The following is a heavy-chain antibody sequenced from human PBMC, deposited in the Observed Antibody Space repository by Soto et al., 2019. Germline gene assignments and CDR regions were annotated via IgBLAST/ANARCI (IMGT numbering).Heavy chain of an antibody. Sequence: GGSLRLSCAASGFTFSSYAMSWVRQAPGKGLEWVSAISGSGGSTYYADSVKGRFTISRDDSKNTLYLQMNSLRAEDTAVYYCAKDQDGSGSPGDGFDPWGQGTLVTVSS. J-gene: IGHJ5*02. CDR3: AKDQDGSGSPGDGFDP. V-gene: IGHV3-23*01. CDR2: ISGSGGST. D-gene: IGHD1-26*01. CDR1: GFTFSSYA.